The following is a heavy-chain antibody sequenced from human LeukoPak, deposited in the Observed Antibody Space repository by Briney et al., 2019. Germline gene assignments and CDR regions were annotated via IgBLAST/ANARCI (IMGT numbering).Heavy chain of an antibody. CDR3: TKRAEFGGFDP. D-gene: IGHD3-10*01. V-gene: IGHV3-23*01. CDR2: ISTTVGNT. J-gene: IGHJ5*02. Sequence: GGSLRLSCAASGFTFSSYAMSWVRQAPGKGLEWVSSISTTVGNTYYADSVKGRFTISRDNSNHTLYLQMNSLTAEDTAVYYCTKRAEFGGFDPWGQGTLVTVSS. CDR1: GFTFSSYA.